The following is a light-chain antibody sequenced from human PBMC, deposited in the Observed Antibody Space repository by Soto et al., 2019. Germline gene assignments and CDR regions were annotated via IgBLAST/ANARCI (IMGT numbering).Light chain of an antibody. CDR3: QQRSNWPSIT. Sequence: EVVMTQSPDTLSVSPGERATLSCRASQSVSSNLAWYQQKLGQAPRLLIYGASTRATGIPARFSGSGSGTDFTLTISSLEPEDFAVYYCQQRSNWPSITFGQGTRLEIK. CDR2: GAS. J-gene: IGKJ5*01. CDR1: QSVSSN. V-gene: IGKV3-15*01.